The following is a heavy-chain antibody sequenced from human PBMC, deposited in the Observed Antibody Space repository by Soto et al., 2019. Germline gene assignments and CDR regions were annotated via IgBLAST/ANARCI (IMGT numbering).Heavy chain of an antibody. Sequence: SVKVSCKASGGTFSSYAISWVRQAPGQGLEWMGGIIPIFGTANYAQKFQGRVTITADESTSTAYMELSSLRSEDTAVYYCAREVKWLRLVTYYYYYGMDVWGQGTTVTVSS. D-gene: IGHD5-12*01. CDR3: AREVKWLRLVTYYYYYGMDV. CDR2: IIPIFGTA. V-gene: IGHV1-69*13. CDR1: GGTFSSYA. J-gene: IGHJ6*02.